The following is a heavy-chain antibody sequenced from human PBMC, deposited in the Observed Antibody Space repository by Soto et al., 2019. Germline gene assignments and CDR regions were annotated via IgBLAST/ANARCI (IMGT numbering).Heavy chain of an antibody. CDR1: GYTFANFD. V-gene: IGHV1-18*03. J-gene: IGHJ4*02. D-gene: IGHD3-10*01. Sequence: ASVKVSCKTSGYTFANFDFIWVRQAPGQGLEGMGWVSNRNGVTNYAENFRDRVTISTDTSTNTDYMELRSLRSDDITVYFCAKKGVNTGWSGFDSWGPGTQVTVSS. CDR3: AKKGVNTGWSGFDS. CDR2: VSNRNGVT.